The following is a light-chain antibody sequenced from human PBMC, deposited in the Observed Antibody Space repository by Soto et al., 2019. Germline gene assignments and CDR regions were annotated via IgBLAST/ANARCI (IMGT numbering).Light chain of an antibody. J-gene: IGKJ1*01. Sequence: EIGMTQSPATLSVSPGERATLSCRASQSVSSNLAWYQQKPGQAPRLLIYGASTRATGIQARFSGSGSGTEFTLTISRLRSEDFAVYYCQQYNNWPPWTFGQGTKVEIK. CDR3: QQYNNWPPWT. V-gene: IGKV3-15*01. CDR2: GAS. CDR1: QSVSSN.